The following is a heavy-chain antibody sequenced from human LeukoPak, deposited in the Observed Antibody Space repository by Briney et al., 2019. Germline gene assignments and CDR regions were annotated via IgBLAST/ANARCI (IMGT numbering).Heavy chain of an antibody. Sequence: GGSLRLSCAASGFTFSSYGMHWVRQAPGKGLEWVAFIQYDGSNKYYADSVKGRFTISRDNSKNTLYLQLNSLRTEDTAVYYCARVKSRCCSGGSCYSGPIDYWGQGTLVTVSS. D-gene: IGHD2-15*01. CDR2: IQYDGSNK. CDR3: ARVKSRCCSGGSCYSGPIDY. CDR1: GFTFSSYG. V-gene: IGHV3-30*02. J-gene: IGHJ4*02.